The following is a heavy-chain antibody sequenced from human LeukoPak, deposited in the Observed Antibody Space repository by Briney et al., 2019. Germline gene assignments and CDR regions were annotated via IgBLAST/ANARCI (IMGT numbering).Heavy chain of an antibody. V-gene: IGHV3-53*01. CDR3: TRPGEVAGPFDY. CDR1: GFTVSSNY. D-gene: IGHD6-19*01. CDR2: IYGGGST. Sequence: GGSLRLSCAASGFTVSSNYMSWVRQAPGKGLEWVSVIYGGGSTYYADSVKGRFTISRDNSKNTLYLQMNSLRAEDTAVYYCTRPGEVAGPFDYWGQGTLVTVSS. J-gene: IGHJ4*02.